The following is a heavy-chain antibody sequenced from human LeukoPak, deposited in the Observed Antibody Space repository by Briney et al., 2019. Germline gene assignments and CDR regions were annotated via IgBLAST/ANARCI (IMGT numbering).Heavy chain of an antibody. V-gene: IGHV3-48*01. Sequence: GGSLRLSCAASGFTFSSYSMNWVRQAPGKGLEWVSYISSSSSTIYYADSVKGRFTISRDNAKSSLYLQMNSLRAEDTAVYYCARVTLGDAFDIWGQGTMVTVSS. J-gene: IGHJ3*02. CDR1: GFTFSSYS. D-gene: IGHD4-23*01. CDR2: ISSSSSTI. CDR3: ARVTLGDAFDI.